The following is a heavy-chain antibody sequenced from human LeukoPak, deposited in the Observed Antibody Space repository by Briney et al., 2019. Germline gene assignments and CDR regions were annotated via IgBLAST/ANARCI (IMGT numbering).Heavy chain of an antibody. CDR3: ARAAQTRVLPSPFDI. CDR1: GYTFTGYY. Sequence: ASVKVSCKASGYTFTGYYMHWVRQAPGQGLEWMGWINPNSGGTNYAQKFQGWVTMTRDTSISTAYMELSGLRSDDTAVYYCARAAQTRVLPSPFDIWGQGTMVTVSS. CDR2: INPNSGGT. V-gene: IGHV1-2*04. J-gene: IGHJ3*02.